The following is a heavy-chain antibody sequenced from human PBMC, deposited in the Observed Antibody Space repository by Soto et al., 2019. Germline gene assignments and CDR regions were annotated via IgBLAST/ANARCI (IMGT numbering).Heavy chain of an antibody. Sequence: QVQLVESGGGVVQPGRSLRLSCAASGFTFSNYAMHRVRQAPGKGLEWVAVIWYDGSNKYYADSVKGRFTISRDNSKNTLYLQMNSLRAEDTAVYYCANLHTSIAGNYWGQGTLVTVSS. CDR2: IWYDGSNK. D-gene: IGHD6-6*01. V-gene: IGHV3-33*06. CDR1: GFTFSNYA. J-gene: IGHJ4*02. CDR3: ANLHTSIAGNY.